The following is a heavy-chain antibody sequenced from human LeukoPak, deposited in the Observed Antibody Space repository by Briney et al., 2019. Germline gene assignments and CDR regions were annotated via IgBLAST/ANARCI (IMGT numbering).Heavy chain of an antibody. J-gene: IGHJ4*02. CDR2: IYHSGGA. D-gene: IGHD2-21*01. V-gene: IGHV4-4*02. Sequence: SETLSLTCAVSGASIDSHSWWSWVRQPPGKGLEWIGEIYHSGGANYKPSLKSRVTMSVDTSKNQFSLKLSSVTAADTAVYYCATGTNSYDYWGQGTLVTVSS. CDR3: ATGTNSYDY. CDR1: GASIDSHSW.